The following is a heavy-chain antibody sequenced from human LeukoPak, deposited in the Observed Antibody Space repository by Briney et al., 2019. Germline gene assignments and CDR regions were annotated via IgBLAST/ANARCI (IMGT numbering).Heavy chain of an antibody. CDR3: ARGITIYFDY. D-gene: IGHD3-3*01. Sequence: ASVKVSCKASGGTFSSYAISWVRQAPGQGLEWMGGIIPIFGTANYAQKFQGRVTITTDESTSTAYMELSSLRSEDTAVYCCARGITIYFDYWGQGALVTVSS. CDR1: GGTFSSYA. V-gene: IGHV1-69*05. CDR2: IIPIFGTA. J-gene: IGHJ4*02.